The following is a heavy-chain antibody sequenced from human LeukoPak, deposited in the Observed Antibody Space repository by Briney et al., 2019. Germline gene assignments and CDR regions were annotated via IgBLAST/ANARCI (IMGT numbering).Heavy chain of an antibody. D-gene: IGHD2-15*01. V-gene: IGHV4-39*07. CDR2: IYYSGST. Sequence: PSETLSLTCTVSGGSISSTNYYWGWIRQPPGKGLEWIGSIYYSGSTYYNPSLKSRVTISVDTSKKQFSLRLSSVTAADTAVYYCARWYCGGGGCLNFDYWGQGTLVTVSS. CDR1: GGSISSTNYY. CDR3: ARWYCGGGGCLNFDY. J-gene: IGHJ4*02.